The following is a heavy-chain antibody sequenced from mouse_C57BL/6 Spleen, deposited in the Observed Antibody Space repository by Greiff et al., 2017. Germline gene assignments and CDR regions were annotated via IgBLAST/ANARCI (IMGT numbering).Heavy chain of an antibody. D-gene: IGHD2-4*01. J-gene: IGHJ1*03. CDR3: YYDYDVLFDV. V-gene: IGHV1-22*01. Sequence: EVQLQQSGPELVKPGASVKMSCKASGYTFTDYNMHWVKQSPGKSLEWIGYINPNNGGTSYNQKFKGKATLTVNKSSSTAYMELRSLTSEDSAVYYCYYDYDVLFDVWGTGTTLTVSS. CDR2: INPNNGGT. CDR1: GYTFTDYN.